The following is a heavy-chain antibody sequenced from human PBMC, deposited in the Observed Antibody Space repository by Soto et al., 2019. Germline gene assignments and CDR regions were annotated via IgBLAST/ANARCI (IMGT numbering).Heavy chain of an antibody. CDR1: GGTFSSYT. D-gene: IGHD2-2*02. CDR2: IIPILGIA. J-gene: IGHJ3*02. CDR3: ASLEEGYCSFTSCYRGWHAFDI. Sequence: SVKVSCKASGGTFSSYTISWVRQAPGQGLEWMGRIIPILGIANYAQKFQGRVTITADKSTSTAYMELSSLRSEDTAVYYCASLEEGYCSFTSCYRGWHAFDIWGPGIMVNVSS. V-gene: IGHV1-69*02.